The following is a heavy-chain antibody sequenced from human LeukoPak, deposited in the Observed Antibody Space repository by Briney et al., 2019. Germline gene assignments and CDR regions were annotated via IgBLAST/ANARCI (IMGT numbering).Heavy chain of an antibody. D-gene: IGHD4-17*01. CDR2: IIPIFGTA. J-gene: IGHJ4*02. V-gene: IGHV1-69*01. CDR3: ASDIDYGDCQPPDY. Sequence: GSSVKVSCKASGDTFSSYGITWVLQAPGHGLEWMGGIIPIFGTANYAQKFQGRVTITADESTSTAYMELSSLRSEDTAVYYCASDIDYGDCQPPDYWGQGTLVTASS. CDR1: GDTFSSYG.